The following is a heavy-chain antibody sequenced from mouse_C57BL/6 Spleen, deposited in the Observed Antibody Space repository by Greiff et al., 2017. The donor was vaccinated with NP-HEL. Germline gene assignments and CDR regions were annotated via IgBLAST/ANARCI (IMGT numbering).Heavy chain of an antibody. V-gene: IGHV2-2*01. CDR3: ASLDGYHWYFDV. CDR2: IWSGGST. D-gene: IGHD2-3*01. Sequence: VMLVESGPGLVQPSQSLSITCTVSGFSLTSYGVHWVRQSPGKGLEWLGVIWSGGSTDYNAAFISRLSISNDNSKSQVFFKMNSLQADDTAIDYCASLDGYHWYFDVWGTGTTVTVSS. J-gene: IGHJ1*03. CDR1: GFSLTSYG.